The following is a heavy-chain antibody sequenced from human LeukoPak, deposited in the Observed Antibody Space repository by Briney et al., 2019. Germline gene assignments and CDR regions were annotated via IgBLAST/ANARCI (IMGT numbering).Heavy chain of an antibody. Sequence: GASVKVSCKASGDIFTAKHMHWVRQAPGQGLEWMGYINPNNGVTGYAQKFQGRVTLTRDTSISTVYMDLSRLTSDDTAVYFCARENWYYDNWGQGTLVTVSS. J-gene: IGHJ4*02. D-gene: IGHD1-7*01. CDR1: GDIFTAKH. V-gene: IGHV1-2*02. CDR2: INPNNGVT. CDR3: ARENWYYDN.